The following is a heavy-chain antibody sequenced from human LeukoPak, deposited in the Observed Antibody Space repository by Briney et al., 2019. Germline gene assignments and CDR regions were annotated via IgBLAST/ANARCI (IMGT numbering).Heavy chain of an antibody. V-gene: IGHV3-30*02. CDR3: ARVAAAASDYAFDI. J-gene: IGHJ3*02. Sequence: GGSLRLSCAASGFSFSSYGMHWVRQAPGKGLQWVAFIRYDGSNEYYANSVKGRFTISRDNSKNTLYLQMGSLRAEDMAVYYCARVAAAASDYAFDIWGQGTMVTVSS. CDR1: GFSFSSYG. CDR2: IRYDGSNE. D-gene: IGHD2-15*01.